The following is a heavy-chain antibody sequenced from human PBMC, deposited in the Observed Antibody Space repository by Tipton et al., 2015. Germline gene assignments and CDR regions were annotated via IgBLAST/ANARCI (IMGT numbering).Heavy chain of an antibody. CDR2: ITGDGDTT. Sequence: GSLRLSCAASGFTFDDYAMHWVRQIPGKGLEWVSLITGDGDTTYYPDSLKGRFSVSRDNGKNSLYLQMNNVRVEDTALYYCAKDKGHGSGSHYNFGGLDCWGQGTLVTVSS. V-gene: IGHV3-43D*04. CDR1: GFTFDDYA. D-gene: IGHD3-10*01. J-gene: IGHJ4*02. CDR3: AKDKGHGSGSHYNFGGLDC.